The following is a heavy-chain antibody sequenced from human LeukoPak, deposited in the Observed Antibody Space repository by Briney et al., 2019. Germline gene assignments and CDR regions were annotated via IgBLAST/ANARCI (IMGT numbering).Heavy chain of an antibody. D-gene: IGHD3-10*01. J-gene: IGHJ4*02. V-gene: IGHV3-23*01. CDR3: AKAPYDSGRCYFDY. CDR2: ISGSGGST. CDR1: GFTFSSYA. Sequence: GGSLRLSCAASGFTFSSYAMSWVRQAPGKGLEWVSVISGSGGSTYYADSVKGRFTISRDNSKNTLYLQMNSLRAEDTALFYCAKAPYDSGRCYFDYWGQGTLVTVSS.